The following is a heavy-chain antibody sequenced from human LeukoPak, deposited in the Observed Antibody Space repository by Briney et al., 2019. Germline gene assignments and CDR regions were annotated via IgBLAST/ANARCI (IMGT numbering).Heavy chain of an antibody. V-gene: IGHV4-59*01. CDR1: GGSISSYY. CDR2: IYYSGST. J-gene: IGHJ4*02. CDR3: ARGIAAAGLTYFDY. Sequence: SETLSLTCTVSGGSISSYYWSWIRQPPGKGLEWIGYIYYSGSTNYNPSLKSRVTISVDTSKNQFSLKLSSVTAADTAVYYCARGIAAAGLTYFDYWGQGTLVTVPS. D-gene: IGHD6-13*01.